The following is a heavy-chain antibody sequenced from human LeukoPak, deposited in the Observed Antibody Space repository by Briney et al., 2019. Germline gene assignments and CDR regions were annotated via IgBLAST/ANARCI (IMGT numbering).Heavy chain of an antibody. D-gene: IGHD4/OR15-4a*01. V-gene: IGHV3-23*01. CDR1: GFTFDNYA. CDR3: ARDTSFNYGAHAMDV. J-gene: IGHJ6*02. Sequence: LAGGSLRLSCAASGFTFDNYAMNWVRQAPGKGLEWVLGISGSGVNTYYADSVKGRFTISRDNSKNTLYLQLNSLRGEDTAIYYCARDTSFNYGAHAMDVWGQGTTVTVS. CDR2: ISGSGVNT.